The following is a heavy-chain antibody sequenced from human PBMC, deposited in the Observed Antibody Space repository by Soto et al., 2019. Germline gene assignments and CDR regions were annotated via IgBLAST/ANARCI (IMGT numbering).Heavy chain of an antibody. CDR2: INAGNGNT. V-gene: IGHV1-3*01. Sequence: QVQLVQSGAEVKKPGASVKVSCKASGYTFTSYAMHWVRQAPGQRLEWMGWINAGNGNTKYSQKFQGRVTITRDTSASTAYMELSSLRSEDTAVYYCAIDYDYIWGSYRYFPYGYWGQGTLVIVSS. D-gene: IGHD3-16*02. CDR1: GYTFTSYA. J-gene: IGHJ4*02. CDR3: AIDYDYIWGSYRYFPYGY.